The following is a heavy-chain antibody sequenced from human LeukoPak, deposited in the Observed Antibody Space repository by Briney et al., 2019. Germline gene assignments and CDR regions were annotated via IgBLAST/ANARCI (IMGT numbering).Heavy chain of an antibody. CDR1: GGSISSYY. Sequence: SETLSLTCTVSGGSISSYYWSWIRQPAGKGLEWIGRIYTSGSTNYNPSLKSRVTMSVDTSKNQFTLKLSSVTAADTAVYYCARGHRGIAGNWFDPWGQGTLVTVSS. J-gene: IGHJ5*02. CDR2: IYTSGST. CDR3: ARGHRGIAGNWFDP. V-gene: IGHV4-4*07. D-gene: IGHD6-13*01.